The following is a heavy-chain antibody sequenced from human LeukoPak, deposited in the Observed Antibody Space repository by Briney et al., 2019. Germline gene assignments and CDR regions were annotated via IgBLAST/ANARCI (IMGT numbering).Heavy chain of an antibody. CDR1: GASISSDNNY. D-gene: IGHD5-12*01. CDR2: IYYSGST. V-gene: IGHV4-30-4*01. J-gene: IGHJ6*02. Sequence: SETLSLTCTVSGASISSDNNYWSWIRQPPGKGLEWIGYIYYSGSTYYNPSLKSQVTISADTSKNQFSPNLRSVTAKDTAVYYCVRDKWVNAGRTWLHYGMDVWGQGTTVTVS. CDR3: VRDKWVNAGRTWLHYGMDV.